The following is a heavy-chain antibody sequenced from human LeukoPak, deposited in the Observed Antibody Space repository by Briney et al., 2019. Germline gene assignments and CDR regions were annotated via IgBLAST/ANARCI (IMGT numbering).Heavy chain of an antibody. D-gene: IGHD2-21*02. Sequence: SQTLSLTCTVSGGSISSGDYYWRWIRQPPGKGLEWIGYIYYSGSTYYNPSLKSRVTISVDTSKNQFSLKLSSVTAADTAVYYCARNLAYCGGDCYSGYWYFDLWGRGTLVTVSS. J-gene: IGHJ2*01. CDR1: GGSISSGDYY. CDR3: ARNLAYCGGDCYSGYWYFDL. CDR2: IYYSGST. V-gene: IGHV4-30-4*01.